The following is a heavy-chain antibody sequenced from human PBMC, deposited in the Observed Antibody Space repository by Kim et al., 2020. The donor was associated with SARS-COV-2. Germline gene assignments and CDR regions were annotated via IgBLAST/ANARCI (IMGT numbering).Heavy chain of an antibody. CDR1: GFTFSSYE. V-gene: IGHV3-48*03. D-gene: IGHD6-19*01. CDR3: AAYRSGWYLGY. Sequence: GGSLRLSCAASGFTFSSYEMNWVRQAPGKGLEWVSYISSSGSTIYYADSVKGRFTISRDNAKNSLYLQMNSLRAEDTAVYYCAAYRSGWYLGYWGQGTLVTVSS. CDR2: ISSSGSTI. J-gene: IGHJ4*02.